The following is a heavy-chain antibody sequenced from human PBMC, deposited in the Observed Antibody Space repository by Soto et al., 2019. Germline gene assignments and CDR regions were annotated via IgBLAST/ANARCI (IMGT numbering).Heavy chain of an antibody. J-gene: IGHJ4*02. CDR3: ARWTYYDSSGYYYVLDY. CDR1: GFIFSDYG. Sequence: GGSLRLSCAASGFIFSDYGMHWVRQAPGKGLEWVAVMWFDGRHQYYTESVKGRFTVSRDNSKKMLYLQMNSLRAEDTAVYYCARWTYYDSSGYYYVLDYWGQGTLVTVSS. V-gene: IGHV3-33*01. CDR2: MWFDGRHQ. D-gene: IGHD3-22*01.